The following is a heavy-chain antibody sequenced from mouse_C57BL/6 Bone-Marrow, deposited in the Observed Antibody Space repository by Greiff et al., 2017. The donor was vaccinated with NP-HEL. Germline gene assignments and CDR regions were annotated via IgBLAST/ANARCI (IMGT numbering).Heavy chain of an antibody. CDR3: ARKGDYDVGNWYFDV. CDR1: GFSLTSYA. V-gene: IGHV2-9-1*01. Sequence: VHLVESGPGLVAPSQSLSITCTVSGFSLTSYAISWVRQPPGKGLEWLGVIWTGGGTNYNSALKSRLSISKDNSKSQVFLKMNSLQADDTARYYCARKGDYDVGNWYFDVWGTGTTVTVSS. J-gene: IGHJ1*03. D-gene: IGHD2-4*01. CDR2: IWTGGGT.